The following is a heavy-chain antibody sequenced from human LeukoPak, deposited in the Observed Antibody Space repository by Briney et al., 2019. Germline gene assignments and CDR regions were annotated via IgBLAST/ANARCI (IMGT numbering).Heavy chain of an antibody. CDR1: GFTFGDYA. Sequence: GGSLRLSCTASGFTFGDYAMSWVRQAPGKGLEWVSSISSSSSYIYYADSVKGRFTISRDNAKNSLYLQMNSLRAEDTAVYYCARDYGGLSFDYWGQGTLVTVSS. D-gene: IGHD4-23*01. V-gene: IGHV3-21*01. J-gene: IGHJ4*02. CDR2: ISSSSSYI. CDR3: ARDYGGLSFDY.